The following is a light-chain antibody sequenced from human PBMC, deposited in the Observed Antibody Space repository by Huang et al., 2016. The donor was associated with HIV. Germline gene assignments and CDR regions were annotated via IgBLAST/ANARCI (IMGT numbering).Light chain of an antibody. CDR1: QEVSDY. CDR2: SAA. V-gene: IGKV1-8*01. Sequence: AIRITQSPSSLSASTGDRVTITCRASQEVSDYLAWYQQKPGRAPTLLLYSAATLQGGVPSRFSGNRSATDVSLTINCLQSEEFATYDCQQYYLYPWTFGQGTKVEI. CDR3: QQYYLYPWT. J-gene: IGKJ1*01.